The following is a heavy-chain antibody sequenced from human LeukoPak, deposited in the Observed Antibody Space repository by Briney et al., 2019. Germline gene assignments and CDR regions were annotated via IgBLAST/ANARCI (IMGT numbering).Heavy chain of an antibody. CDR3: ARDRAHSGY. V-gene: IGHV4-59*01. Sequence: SETLSLTCTVSGGSISSYYWSWIRQPPGKGLEWIGYIYYSGSTNYNPSLKSRVTISVDTSKNQFSLKLSSVTAADTAVYYCARDRAHSGYWGQGTLVTVSS. CDR1: GGSISSYY. J-gene: IGHJ4*02. CDR2: IYYSGST.